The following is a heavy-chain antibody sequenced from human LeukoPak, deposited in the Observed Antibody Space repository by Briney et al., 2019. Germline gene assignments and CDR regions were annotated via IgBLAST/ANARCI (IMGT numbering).Heavy chain of an antibody. CDR1: GGTFSSYA. V-gene: IGHV1-69*01. D-gene: IGHD6-13*01. J-gene: IGHJ3*02. Sequence: SVKVSCKASGGTFSSYAISWVRQAPGQGLEWMGGIIPIFGTANYAQKFQGRVTITADESTSTAYMELSSLRSEDTAVYYCAREILSYSSGWYVPDAFDIWGQGTMVTVSS. CDR2: IIPIFGTA. CDR3: AREILSYSSGWYVPDAFDI.